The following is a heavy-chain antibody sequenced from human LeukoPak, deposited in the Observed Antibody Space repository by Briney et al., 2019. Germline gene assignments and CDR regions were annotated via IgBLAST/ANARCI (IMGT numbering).Heavy chain of an antibody. V-gene: IGHV4-34*01. J-gene: IGHJ4*02. CDR2: INHSGST. Sequence: SETLSLTCAVYGGSFSGFSWSWIRQPPGKGLQWIGEINHSGSTNYNPSLKRGVTISVDTSKNQFPLKLSSVTAADTAVYYCASLYSGYENWGQGTLVTVSS. D-gene: IGHD5-12*01. CDR3: ASLYSGYEN. CDR1: GGSFSGFS.